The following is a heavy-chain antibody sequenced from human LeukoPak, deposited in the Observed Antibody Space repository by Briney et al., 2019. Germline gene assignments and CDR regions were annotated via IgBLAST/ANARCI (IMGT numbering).Heavy chain of an antibody. CDR2: IYSGGTT. D-gene: IGHD6-13*01. J-gene: IGHJ4*02. Sequence: GGSLRLSCAASGFTVSSNDMSWVRQAPGKGLEWVSVIYSGGTTYYADSMKGRFTISRDNAKNSLYLQMNSLRAEDTAVYYCAKDTLAATLGSTFFDYWGQGTLVTVSS. V-gene: IGHV3-53*01. CDR3: AKDTLAATLGSTFFDY. CDR1: GFTVSSND.